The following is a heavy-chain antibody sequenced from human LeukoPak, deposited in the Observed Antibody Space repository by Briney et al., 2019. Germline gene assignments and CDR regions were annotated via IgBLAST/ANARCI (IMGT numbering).Heavy chain of an antibody. CDR3: ARLWELGGGYFDY. CDR1: GGTFSSYA. J-gene: IGHJ4*02. CDR2: IIPIFSTA. V-gene: IGHV1-69*06. Sequence: ASVKVSCKASGGTFSSYAISWVRQAPGQGLEWMGGIIPIFSTANYAQKFQGRVTITADKSTSTAYMELSRLRSDDTAVYYCARLWELGGGYFDYWGQGTLVTVSS. D-gene: IGHD1-26*01.